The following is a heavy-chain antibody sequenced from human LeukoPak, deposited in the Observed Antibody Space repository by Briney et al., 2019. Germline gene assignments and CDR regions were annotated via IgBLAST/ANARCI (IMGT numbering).Heavy chain of an antibody. CDR2: IYPADSDT. CDR3: TVAVAGTRAPGY. V-gene: IGHV5-51*01. Sequence: GESLKISCKGSGYSFTSYWIGWVRPMPGKGLEWMGIIYPADSDTRYSPSFRGQVTISADKSITTAYLQWSSLKASDSAMYYCTVAVAGTRAPGYWGQGTLVTVSS. J-gene: IGHJ4*02. CDR1: GYSFTSYW. D-gene: IGHD6-19*01.